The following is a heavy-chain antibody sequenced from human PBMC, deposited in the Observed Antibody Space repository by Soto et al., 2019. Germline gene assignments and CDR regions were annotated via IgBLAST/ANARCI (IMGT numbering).Heavy chain of an antibody. V-gene: IGHV1-24*01. J-gene: IGHJ4*02. CDR1: GYTLTELS. CDR3: ATAYGDYWYFDY. D-gene: IGHD4-17*01. CDR2: FDPEDGET. Sequence: GASVKVSCKVSGYTLTELSMHWVRQAPGKGLEWMGGFDPEDGETIYAQKFQGRVTMTEDTSTDTAYMELSSLRSEDTAVYYCATAYGDYWYFDYWGQGTLVTVSS.